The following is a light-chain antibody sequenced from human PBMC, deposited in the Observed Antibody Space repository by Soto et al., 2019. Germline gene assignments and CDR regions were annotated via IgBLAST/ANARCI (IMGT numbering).Light chain of an antibody. V-gene: IGKV1-6*02. CDR2: GAS. Sequence: AIEMTQSPSSLSASVGDRVTITCRASQDIRNDLGWYQQRPGTAPKLLIYGASNFKSGVPSRFSGSGSGSDFTLTISSLPPEDFAAYYCLQYYHYPRTFGQGTTVEIK. CDR3: LQYYHYPRT. CDR1: QDIRND. J-gene: IGKJ1*01.